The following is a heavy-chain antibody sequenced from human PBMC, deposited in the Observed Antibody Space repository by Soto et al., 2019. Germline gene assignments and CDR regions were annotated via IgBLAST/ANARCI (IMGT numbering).Heavy chain of an antibody. V-gene: IGHV3-23*01. J-gene: IGHJ6*03. CDR3: AKVMAARPPYYYMDV. D-gene: IGHD6-6*01. CDR2: ISGSGGTT. Sequence: PGGSLRLSCAASGFAFDNYAMIWVRQAPEKGLEWVSGISGSGGTTYYADSVKDRFTISRDNSKNTLYLQMNSLRAEDTAVYYCAKVMAARPPYYYMDVWGKGTTVTVSS. CDR1: GFAFDNYA.